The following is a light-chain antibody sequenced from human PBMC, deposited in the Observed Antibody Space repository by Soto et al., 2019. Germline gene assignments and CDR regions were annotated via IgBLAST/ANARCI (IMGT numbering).Light chain of an antibody. CDR2: EVS. V-gene: IGLV2-14*01. CDR1: SSDVGGYNY. CDR3: SSYTSSSTRV. J-gene: IGLJ3*02. Sequence: QSALTQPASVSGSPGQSFTISCTGTSSDVGGYNYVSWYQQHPGKAPKLMIYEVSNRPSGVSNRFSGSKSGNTASLTISGLQAEDEADYYCSSYTSSSTRVFGGGTQLTVL.